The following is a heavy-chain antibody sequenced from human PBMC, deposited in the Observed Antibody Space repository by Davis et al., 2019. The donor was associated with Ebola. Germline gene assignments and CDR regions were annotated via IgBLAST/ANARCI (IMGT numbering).Heavy chain of an antibody. J-gene: IGHJ6*03. CDR2: ISYDGSNK. D-gene: IGHD2-2*01. CDR1: GFTFSSYA. Sequence: PGGSLRLSCAASGFTFSSYAMHWVRQAPGKGLEWVAVISYDGSNKYYADSVKGRFTISRDNSKNTLYLQMNSLRAEDTAVYYCARERVVVPAAMDAGYYYYMDVWGKGTTVTVSS. CDR3: ARERVVVPAAMDAGYYYYMDV. V-gene: IGHV3-30-3*01.